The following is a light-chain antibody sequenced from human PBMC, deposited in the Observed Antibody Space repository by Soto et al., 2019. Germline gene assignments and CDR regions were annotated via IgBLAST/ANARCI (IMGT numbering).Light chain of an antibody. CDR3: LQYHNLWA. V-gene: IGKV3-15*01. CDR2: RAS. Sequence: ILMTHSPSTVSVSPGESATMSCTASQNIYYNVAWYQHRPGQAPRLLIYRASTRAPGVPARFSGSGSGTEFTLTISSLKPEDFTVYSCLQYHNLWAFGQGTKVDIK. J-gene: IGKJ1*01. CDR1: QNIYYN.